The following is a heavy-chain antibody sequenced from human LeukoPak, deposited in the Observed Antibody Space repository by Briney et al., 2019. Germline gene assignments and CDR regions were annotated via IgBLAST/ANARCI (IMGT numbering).Heavy chain of an antibody. CDR1: GFTFSSYS. D-gene: IGHD1/OR15-1a*01. Sequence: GSLRLSCAASGFTFSSYSMNWVRQAPGKGLEWVSSISSSSSYIYYADSVKGRFTISRDNAKNSLYLQMNSLRAEDTAVYYCARDLEVGNSLSALDYWGQGTLVTVSS. CDR3: ARDLEVGNSLSALDY. J-gene: IGHJ4*02. V-gene: IGHV3-21*01. CDR2: ISSSSSYI.